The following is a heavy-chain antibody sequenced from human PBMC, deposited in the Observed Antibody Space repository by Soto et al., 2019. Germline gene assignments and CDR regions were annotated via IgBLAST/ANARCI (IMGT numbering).Heavy chain of an antibody. V-gene: IGHV3-23*01. D-gene: IGHD3-3*01. CDR1: GFTFSSYA. CDR3: ANSGADYDFWSGYSLDY. J-gene: IGHJ4*02. CDR2: ISGSGGST. Sequence: EVQLLKSGGGLVQPGGSLRLSCAASGFTFSSYAMSWVRQAPGKGLEWVSAISGSGGSTYYADSVKGRFTISRDNSKNTLYLQMNSLRAEDTAVYYCANSGADYDFWSGYSLDYWGQGTLVTVSS.